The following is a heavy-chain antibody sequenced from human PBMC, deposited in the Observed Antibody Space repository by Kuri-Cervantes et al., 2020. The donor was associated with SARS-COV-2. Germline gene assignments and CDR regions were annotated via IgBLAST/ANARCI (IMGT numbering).Heavy chain of an antibody. Sequence: GGSLRLSCAASGFTFSSYAMSWVRPAPGKGLEWVSAISGSGGSTYYADSVKGRFTISRDNAKNSLYLQMNSLRAEDTAVYYCARDSQQLGYYYYYGMDVWGQGTTVTVSS. CDR2: ISGSGGST. CDR3: ARDSQQLGYYYYYGMDV. V-gene: IGHV3-23*01. J-gene: IGHJ6*02. D-gene: IGHD6-6*01. CDR1: GFTFSSYA.